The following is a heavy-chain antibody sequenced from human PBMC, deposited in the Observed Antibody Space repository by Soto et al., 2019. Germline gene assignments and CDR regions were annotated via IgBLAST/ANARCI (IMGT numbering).Heavy chain of an antibody. Sequence: GASGKVSCKASGYTFTSYDINWVRQATGQGLEWMGWMNPNSGNTGYAQKFQGRVTMTRNTSISTAYMEPSSLRSEDTAVYYCARDLGQTTSSFDYWGQGTLVTVSS. D-gene: IGHD4-4*01. CDR1: GYTFTSYD. J-gene: IGHJ4*02. CDR2: MNPNSGNT. CDR3: ARDLGQTTSSFDY. V-gene: IGHV1-8*01.